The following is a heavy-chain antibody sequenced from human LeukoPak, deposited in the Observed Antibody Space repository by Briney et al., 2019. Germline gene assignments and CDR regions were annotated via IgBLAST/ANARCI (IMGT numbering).Heavy chain of an antibody. Sequence: ASVKVSCKASGYTFTGYYIHWVRQAPGQGLEWMGWINPNSGGTNYAQKFQGRVTMTRDTSISTAYMELSRLRSDDTAVYYCAREMYYYDSSLYWGQGTLVTVSS. V-gene: IGHV1-2*02. D-gene: IGHD3-22*01. J-gene: IGHJ4*02. CDR3: AREMYYYDSSLY. CDR2: INPNSGGT. CDR1: GYTFTGYY.